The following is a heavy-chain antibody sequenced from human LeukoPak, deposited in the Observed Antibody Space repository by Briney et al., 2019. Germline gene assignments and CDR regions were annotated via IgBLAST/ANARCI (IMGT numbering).Heavy chain of an antibody. CDR1: GFTVSSNY. CDR2: IYSGGST. CDR3: ASYPAPYYGSGSYFYY. V-gene: IGHV3-53*01. Sequence: GGSLRLSCAASGFTVSSNYMSWVRQAPGKGLEWVSVIYSGGSTYYADSVKGRFTISRDNSKNTLYLQMNSLRAEDTAVYYCASYPAPYYGSGSYFYYWGQGTLVTLSS. D-gene: IGHD3-10*01. J-gene: IGHJ4*02.